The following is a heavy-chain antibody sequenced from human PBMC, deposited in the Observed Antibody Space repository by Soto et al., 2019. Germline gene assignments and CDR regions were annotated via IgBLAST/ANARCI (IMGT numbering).Heavy chain of an antibody. CDR2: ISVNSGYI. Sequence: GSLRLSCLVSRLHFCDFYMSCVRHAQEKRVEWVASISVNSGYIKHTDSVEGRFTIPRADAKSALYHQLSSLSAEDTAVYFCVRAPQADLYRIEVWAQATPVIVS. CDR1: RLHFCDFY. V-gene: IGHV3-21*01. CDR3: VRAPQADLYRIEV. J-gene: IGHJ6*01. D-gene: IGHD3-16*01.